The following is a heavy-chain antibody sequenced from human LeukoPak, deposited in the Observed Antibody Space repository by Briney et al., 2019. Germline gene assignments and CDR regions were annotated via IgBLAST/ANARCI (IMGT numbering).Heavy chain of an antibody. J-gene: IGHJ4*02. CDR2: IFYSGGT. Sequence: PSETLSLTCTVSGGSISSYYGSWIRQPAGKGLEWIGDIFYSGGTNNNSPLKSRLTMSLDTSKNQFSLKLSSVTAADTAMYYCARRNTADASIDFWGQGILVIASS. V-gene: IGHV4-59*08. CDR1: GGSISSYY. D-gene: IGHD2/OR15-2a*01. CDR3: ARRNTADASIDF.